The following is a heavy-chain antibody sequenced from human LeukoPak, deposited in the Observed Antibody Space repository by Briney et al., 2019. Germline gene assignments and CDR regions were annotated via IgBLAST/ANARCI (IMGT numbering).Heavy chain of an antibody. CDR3: AKDQYYYDSSGYYYVDY. Sequence: GGSLRLSCAASGFTFSSYAMHWVRQAPGKGLEWVAVISYDGSNKYYADSVKGRFTISRDNSKNTLYLQMNSLRAEDTAVYYCAKDQYYYDSSGYYYVDYWGQGTLVTVSS. CDR2: ISYDGSNK. D-gene: IGHD3-22*01. CDR1: GFTFSSYA. J-gene: IGHJ4*02. V-gene: IGHV3-30*18.